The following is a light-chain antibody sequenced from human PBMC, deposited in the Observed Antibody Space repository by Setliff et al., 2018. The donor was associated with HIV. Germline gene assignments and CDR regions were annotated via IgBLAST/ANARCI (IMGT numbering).Light chain of an antibody. J-gene: IGLJ1*01. CDR2: DVS. Sequence: PALTQPASVSGSPGQSITASCTGTSSDIGAYNYVSWYQQLPGNAPKLIIFDVSKRPSGVPDRFSGSKSGNTASLTISGLRPEDEADYYCCSYAGSYSYIFGTGTKVTVL. CDR3: CSYAGSYSYI. CDR1: SSDIGAYNY. V-gene: IGLV2-11*01.